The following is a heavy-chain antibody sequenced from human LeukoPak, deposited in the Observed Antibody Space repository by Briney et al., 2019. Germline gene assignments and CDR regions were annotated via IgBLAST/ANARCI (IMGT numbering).Heavy chain of an antibody. Sequence: PRASLRLSCAASGFTFGSYVMSWVRQAPGKGLEWVSAITGSSDSTYNADSVKGRFTISRDNSKNTPYLQMNTLRAEDTAVYYCAKGSGPSWPDCFDYWGQGTLVTVSS. CDR2: ITGSSDST. D-gene: IGHD6-19*01. V-gene: IGHV3-23*01. J-gene: IGHJ4*02. CDR3: AKGSGPSWPDCFDY. CDR1: GFTFGSYV.